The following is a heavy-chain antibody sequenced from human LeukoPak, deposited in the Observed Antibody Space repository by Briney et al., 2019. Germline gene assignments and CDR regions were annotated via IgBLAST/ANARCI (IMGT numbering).Heavy chain of an antibody. V-gene: IGHV3-53*01. CDR2: IYSGGNT. D-gene: IGHD6-19*01. CDR3: AKEDIAVAGRDY. J-gene: IGHJ4*02. Sequence: GGSLRLSCAASGFTVSSNYMSWVRQAPGKGLEWVSVIYSGGNTFYADFVKGRFTISRDNSKNTLYLQMNSLRAEDTAVYYCAKEDIAVAGRDYWGQGTLVTVSS. CDR1: GFTVSSNY.